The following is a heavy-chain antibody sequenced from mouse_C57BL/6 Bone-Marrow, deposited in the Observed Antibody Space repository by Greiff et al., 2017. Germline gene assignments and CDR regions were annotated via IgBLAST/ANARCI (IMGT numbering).Heavy chain of an antibody. V-gene: IGHV5-4*01. CDR1: GFTFSSYA. CDR3: AREDGYPYYAMDY. D-gene: IGHD2-3*01. CDR2: ISDGGSYT. Sequence: EVKLVESGGGLVKPGGSLKLSCAASGFTFSSYAMSWVRQTPEKRLEWVATISDGGSYTYYPDNVKGRFTISRDNAKNNLYLQMSHLKSEDTAMYYCAREDGYPYYAMDYWGQGTSVTVSS. J-gene: IGHJ4*01.